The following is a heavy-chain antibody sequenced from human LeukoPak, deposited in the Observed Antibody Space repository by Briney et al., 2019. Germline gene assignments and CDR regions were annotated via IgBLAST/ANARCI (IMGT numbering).Heavy chain of an antibody. Sequence: GGSLRLSCAASGFTFSSYSMNWVRQAPGKGLEWVSSISSSSSYIYYADSVKGRFTISRDNAKNSLYLQMNSLRAEDTAVYYCAREGMVREYYYYYYYMDVWGKGTTVTISS. V-gene: IGHV3-21*01. D-gene: IGHD3-10*01. CDR1: GFTFSSYS. J-gene: IGHJ6*03. CDR3: AREGMVREYYYYYYYMDV. CDR2: ISSSSSYI.